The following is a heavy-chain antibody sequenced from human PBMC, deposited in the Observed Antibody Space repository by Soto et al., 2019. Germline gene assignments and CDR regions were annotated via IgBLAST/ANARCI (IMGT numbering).Heavy chain of an antibody. V-gene: IGHV3-72*01. J-gene: IGHJ6*02. CDR3: AREVNNVVIPAYSMDF. D-gene: IGHD2-2*01. CDR1: GFTLSDHY. Sequence: PGGSLRLSCAASGFTLSDHYMDWVRQAPGKGLEWVGRTRKKATSYTTEYAASVKGRLTISRDDSKNSLYLQMNSVKTEDAAEYYCAREVNNVVIPAYSMDFWGQGTTVTVSS. CDR2: TRKKATSYTT.